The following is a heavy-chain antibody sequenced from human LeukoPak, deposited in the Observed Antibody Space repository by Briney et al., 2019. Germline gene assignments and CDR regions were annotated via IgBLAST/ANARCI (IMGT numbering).Heavy chain of an antibody. CDR1: GFNFIRYS. Sequence: GGSLRLSCAASGFNFIRYSMNWVRQAPGKGLEWVSYISTSGNTIYYADSVKGRFTISRDNAKNSLYLQMNSLRADDTAVYYCARDLDWGPFDYWGQGTLVTVSS. V-gene: IGHV3-48*04. J-gene: IGHJ4*02. D-gene: IGHD7-27*01. CDR3: ARDLDWGPFDY. CDR2: ISTSGNTI.